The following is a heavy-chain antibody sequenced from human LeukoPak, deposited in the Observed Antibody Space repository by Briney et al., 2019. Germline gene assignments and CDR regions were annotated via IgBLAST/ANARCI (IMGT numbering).Heavy chain of an antibody. CDR3: ARSLSTAGIDY. D-gene: IGHD2-2*01. CDR1: GYSISSGRY. J-gene: IGHJ4*02. CDR2: IYHSGST. V-gene: IGHV4-38-2*01. Sequence: SETLSLTCAVSGYSISSGRYWGWIRQPPGKGLEWIGSIYHSGSTYYNPSLKSRVTISVDTSKNQFSLNLRSVTAADTTVYYCARSLSTAGIDYWGQGTLVTVSS.